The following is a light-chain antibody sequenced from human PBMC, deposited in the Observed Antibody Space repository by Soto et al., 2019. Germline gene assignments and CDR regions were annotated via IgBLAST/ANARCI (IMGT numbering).Light chain of an antibody. J-gene: IGKJ4*01. CDR2: GAS. Sequence: EIVLTQSPGTLSLSPGERATLSCRASQSVSSSYLAWYQQKHGQAPMLHIYGASSRPTGIPDRFSDSGFGAVFTLTISRLEPEDFAVYYCQQYGSSPLTFGGGTKVEIK. CDR1: QSVSSSY. V-gene: IGKV3-20*01. CDR3: QQYGSSPLT.